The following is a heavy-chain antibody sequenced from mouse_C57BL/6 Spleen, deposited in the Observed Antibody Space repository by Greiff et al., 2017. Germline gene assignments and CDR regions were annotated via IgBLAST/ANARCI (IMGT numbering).Heavy chain of an antibody. CDR3: TRVRYYYGSSRYAMDY. V-gene: IGHV1-15*01. D-gene: IGHD1-1*01. J-gene: IGHJ4*01. CDR1: GYTFTDYE. Sequence: VQLQQSGAELVRPGASVTLSCKASGYTFTDYEMHWVKQTPVHGLEWIGAIDPETGGTAYNQKFKGKAILTADKSSSTAYMELRSLTSEDSAVYYCTRVRYYYGSSRYAMDYWGQGTSVTVSS. CDR2: IDPETGGT.